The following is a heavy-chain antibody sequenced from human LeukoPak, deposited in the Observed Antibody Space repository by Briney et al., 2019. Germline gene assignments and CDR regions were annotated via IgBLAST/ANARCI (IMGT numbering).Heavy chain of an antibody. J-gene: IGHJ3*02. D-gene: IGHD4-17*01. Sequence: SETLSLTCAVSGDSFSSHYWTWIRQSPGTGLEWIGYISHIGRTNYNPSLKSRVTISIETSKNQFSLKLRSVPAADTAVYYCARDLVTVTKGFDIWGQGTMVSVSS. CDR2: ISHIGRT. CDR3: ARDLVTVTKGFDI. CDR1: GDSFSSHY. V-gene: IGHV4-59*11.